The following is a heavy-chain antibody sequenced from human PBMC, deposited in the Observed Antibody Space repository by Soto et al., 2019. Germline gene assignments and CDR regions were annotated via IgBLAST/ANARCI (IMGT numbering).Heavy chain of an antibody. D-gene: IGHD2-21*01. V-gene: IGHV3-15*07. Sequence: GKGLEWVGRIKSKTDGGTTDYAAPVKGRFTISRDDSKNTLYLQMNSLKTEDTAVYFCAKAFCDTATCLPSDSWGQGTLGTVSS. CDR2: IKSKTDGGTT. J-gene: IGHJ4*02. CDR3: AKAFCDTATCLPSDS.